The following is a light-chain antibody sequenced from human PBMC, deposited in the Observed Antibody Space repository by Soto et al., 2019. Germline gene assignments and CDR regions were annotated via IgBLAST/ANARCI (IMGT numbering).Light chain of an antibody. CDR3: QQYRSYSTT. CDR1: EGISSW. J-gene: IGKJ1*01. V-gene: IGKV1-5*01. Sequence: DIQMTQSPSTLSASVGDRVTITCRASEGISSWLAWYQQKPGEAPKLLISEISNLKSGVPSRFSGSGSGTEFTLSISSLQPDDFATYYCQQYRSYSTTFGQGTKVDIK. CDR2: EIS.